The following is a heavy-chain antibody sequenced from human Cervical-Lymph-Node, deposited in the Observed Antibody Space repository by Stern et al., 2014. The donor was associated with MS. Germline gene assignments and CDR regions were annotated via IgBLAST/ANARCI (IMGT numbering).Heavy chain of an antibody. J-gene: IGHJ5*01. V-gene: IGHV1-46*03. Sequence: QVQLVQSGAEVKKPGASVKVSCKASGYTFTRYSMHWVRQAPGQGLEWMGIINPNSGGTSYAQKVHGRVSLTRDTSTSTVYMEMSSLRSEDTAVYYCARDIRALYSSSSGLMDSWGNGPLVTVSP. CDR2: INPNSGGT. D-gene: IGHD6-6*01. CDR3: ARDIRALYSSSSGLMDS. CDR1: GYTFTRYS.